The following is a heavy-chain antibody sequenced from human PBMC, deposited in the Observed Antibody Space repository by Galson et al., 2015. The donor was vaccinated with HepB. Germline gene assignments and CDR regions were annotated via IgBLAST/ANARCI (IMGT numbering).Heavy chain of an antibody. V-gene: IGHV3-48*04. J-gene: IGHJ4*02. D-gene: IGHD3-3*01. CDR1: GFTFSSYS. CDR2: ISSSSSTV. CDR3: ASPRAHTIFGVVAWDY. Sequence: SLRLSCAASGFTFSSYSMNWVRQAPGKGLEWVSYISSSSSTVYYADSVKGRFTISRDNAKNSLYLQMNSPRAEDTAVYYCASPRAHTIFGVVAWDYWGQGTLVTVSS.